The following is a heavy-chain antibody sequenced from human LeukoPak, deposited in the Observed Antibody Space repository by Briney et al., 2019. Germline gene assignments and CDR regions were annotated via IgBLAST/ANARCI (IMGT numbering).Heavy chain of an antibody. CDR1: GFTFSSYG. CDR2: ISGSGGST. J-gene: IGHJ3*02. V-gene: IGHV3-23*01. D-gene: IGHD3-22*01. CDR3: AKTHRTYYYDSSGYNDAFDI. Sequence: AGGSLRLSCAASGFTFSSYGMSWVRQAPGKGLEWVSVISGSGGSTYYADSVKGRFTISRDNSKNTLYLQMNSLRAEDTAVYYCAKTHRTYYYDSSGYNDAFDIWGQGTMVTVSS.